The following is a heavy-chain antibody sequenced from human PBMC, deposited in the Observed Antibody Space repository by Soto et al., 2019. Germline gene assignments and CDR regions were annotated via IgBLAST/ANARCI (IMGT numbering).Heavy chain of an antibody. D-gene: IGHD5-18*01. CDR2: IWYDGSNQ. CDR1: GFTFSNYA. CDR3: ARDRTDTAMIIIDY. J-gene: IGHJ4*01. Sequence: QVQLVESGGGVVQPGTSLRLSCAASGFTFSNYAMYWVRQAPGKGLEWVAAIWYDGSNQYYAGSVKGRFTISRDKSKNPLYLQMSSLRVEDTGVYYCARDRTDTAMIIIDYWGHGTLVTVSS. V-gene: IGHV3-33*01.